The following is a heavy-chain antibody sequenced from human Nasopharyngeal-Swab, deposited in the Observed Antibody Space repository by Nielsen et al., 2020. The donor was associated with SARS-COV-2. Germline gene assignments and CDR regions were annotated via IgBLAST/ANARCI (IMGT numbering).Heavy chain of an antibody. Sequence: GGSLRLSCAASGFTFDDYAMYWVRHAPGKGLEWVSGISWNGNIRGHADSVEGRFTISRDNAKSSLYLQMNSLRVEDTALYYCARENNWEAPRYFDLWGRGTLVTVSS. CDR1: GFTFDDYA. J-gene: IGHJ2*01. CDR3: ARENNWEAPRYFDL. CDR2: ISWNGNIR. V-gene: IGHV3-9*01. D-gene: IGHD1-20*01.